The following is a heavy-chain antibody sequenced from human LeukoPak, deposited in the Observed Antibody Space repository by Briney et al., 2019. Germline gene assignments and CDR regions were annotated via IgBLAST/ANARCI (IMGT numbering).Heavy chain of an antibody. CDR2: IYYSGNT. D-gene: IGHD5/OR15-5a*01. CDR3: ARTPPYLPGAFDI. J-gene: IGHJ3*02. Sequence: PSETLSLTCIVSGGSISTSAYYWGWVRQPPGEGLQWIGSIYYSGNTYYNSSLKSRVTISVDTSTSQFSLRLSSVTAADTAVYYCARTPPYLPGAFDIWGQGTMVTVSS. V-gene: IGHV4-39*07. CDR1: GGSISTSAYY.